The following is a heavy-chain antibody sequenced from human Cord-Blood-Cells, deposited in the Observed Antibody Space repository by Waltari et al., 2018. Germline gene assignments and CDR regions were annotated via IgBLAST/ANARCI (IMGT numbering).Heavy chain of an antibody. V-gene: IGHV1-24*01. Sequence: QVQLVQSGAEVKKPGASVKVSCKVSGYTLTELSMHWVRQAPGKGLEWMGGFDPKDGETIYAQKFQGRVTMTEDTSTDTAYMELSSLRSEDTAVYYCATEQRYCSSTSCYGWFDPWGQGTLVTVSS. CDR1: GYTLTELS. CDR3: ATEQRYCSSTSCYGWFDP. J-gene: IGHJ5*02. D-gene: IGHD2-2*01. CDR2: FDPKDGET.